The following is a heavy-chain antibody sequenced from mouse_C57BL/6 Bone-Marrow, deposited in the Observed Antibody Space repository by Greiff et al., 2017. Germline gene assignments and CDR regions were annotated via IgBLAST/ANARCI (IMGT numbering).Heavy chain of an antibody. J-gene: IGHJ1*03. CDR1: GYTFTSYW. V-gene: IGHV1-5*01. D-gene: IGHD1-1*01. Sequence: VQLQQSGTVLARPGASVKMSCKTSGYTFTSYWMHWVKQRPGQGLEWIGAIYPGNSDTSYNQKFKGKAKLTAVTSASTAYMELSSLTNEDPAVYYCTRFDYYGSSYYWYFDVWGTGTTVTVSS. CDR3: TRFDYYGSSYYWYFDV. CDR2: IYPGNSDT.